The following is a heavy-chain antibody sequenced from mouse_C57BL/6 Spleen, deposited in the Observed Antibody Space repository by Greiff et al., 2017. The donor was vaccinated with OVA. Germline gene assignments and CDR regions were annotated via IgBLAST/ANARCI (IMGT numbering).Heavy chain of an antibody. CDR1: GYTFTDYY. V-gene: IGHV1-19*01. CDR2: INPYNGGT. D-gene: IGHD2-5*01. Sequence: SGPVLVKPGASVKMSCKASGYTFTDYYMNWVKQSHGKSLEWIGVINPYNGGTSYNQKFKGKATLTVDKSSSTAYMELNSLTSEDSAVYYCARRNYSNYDYAMDYWGQGTSVTVSS. CDR3: ARRNYSNYDYAMDY. J-gene: IGHJ4*01.